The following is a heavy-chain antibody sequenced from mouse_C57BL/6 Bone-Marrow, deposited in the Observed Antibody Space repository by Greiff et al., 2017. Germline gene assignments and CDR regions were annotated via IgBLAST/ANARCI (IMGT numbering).Heavy chain of an antibody. CDR1: GFSLSPFGMG. CDR2: FWWVVDK. J-gene: IGHJ3*01. D-gene: IGHD1-1*01. Sequence: QFTLNESVPGILQPSQTLSLTCSFSGFSLSPFGMGVGWIRQPSGKGLEWLAPFWWVVDKYYNPALKSRLTIAKDTSKNQVFLKIANVDTADTATYYCARIYIYYYGSSPAWFAYWGQGTLVTVAA. CDR3: ARIYIYYYGSSPAWFAY. V-gene: IGHV8-8*01.